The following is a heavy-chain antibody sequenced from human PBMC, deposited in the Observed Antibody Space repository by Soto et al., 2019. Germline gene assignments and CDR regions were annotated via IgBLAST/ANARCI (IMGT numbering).Heavy chain of an antibody. V-gene: IGHV4-30-2*01. CDR3: GRDRGYGNLDS. Sequence: QLQLQESGSGLVKPSQTLSLTCAVSGGSITSDSWSWIRQPPGKGLEWIGYIYHNGRAFYNSSLKSRVTMSVDMSKNQISLNLRSVTAADTAVYYCGRDRGYGNLDSWGQGTLVTVSS. CDR2: IYHNGRA. CDR1: GGSITSDS. D-gene: IGHD5-12*01. J-gene: IGHJ4*02.